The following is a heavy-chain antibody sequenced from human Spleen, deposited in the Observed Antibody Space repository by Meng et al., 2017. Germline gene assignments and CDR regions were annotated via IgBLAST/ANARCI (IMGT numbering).Heavy chain of an antibody. D-gene: IGHD3-10*01. CDR2: INHSGST. J-gene: IGHJ4*02. Sequence: SETLSLTCAVYGGSFSGYYWSWIRQPPGKGLEWIGEINHSGSTNYNPSLKSRVTMSVDTSKNQFSLKLSSVTAADTAVYYCARENRYYYGSGVYYFDYWGQGTLVTVSS. CDR1: GGSFSGYY. CDR3: ARENRYYYGSGVYYFDY. V-gene: IGHV4-34*01.